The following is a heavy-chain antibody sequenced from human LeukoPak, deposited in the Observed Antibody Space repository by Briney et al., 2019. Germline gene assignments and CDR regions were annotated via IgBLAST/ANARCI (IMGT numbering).Heavy chain of an antibody. V-gene: IGHV4-4*07. J-gene: IGHJ6*02. CDR1: GDSISSYY. Sequence: SETLSLTCSMSGDSISSYYWSWVRQPAGKGPEWIGRVHFAGGASYNPSLKNRVTISVDTSKNQLSLNLTSPTAADTAVYFCAKDRLGVPAAIHHYGMDVWGQGTTVTVSS. D-gene: IGHD2-2*01. CDR3: AKDRLGVPAAIHHYGMDV. CDR2: VHFAGGA.